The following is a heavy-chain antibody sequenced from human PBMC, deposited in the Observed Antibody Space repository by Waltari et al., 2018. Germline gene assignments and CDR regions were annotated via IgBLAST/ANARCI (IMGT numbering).Heavy chain of an antibody. CDR1: GLVFSSFS. V-gene: IGHV3-49*04. J-gene: IGHJ4*02. CDR3: TTQNTFWSWSY. D-gene: IGHD3-3*01. CDR2: IRRKAYGGTP. Sequence: EVQLVESGGGLTQPGRSLRISCTTSGLVFSSFSICWVSQAPGTGLEWVCCIRRKAYGGTPKYAASVRDRFTMSRDDSKSIAYLEMNSLKTEDTAMYFCTTQNTFWSWSYWGRGTLVTVSS.